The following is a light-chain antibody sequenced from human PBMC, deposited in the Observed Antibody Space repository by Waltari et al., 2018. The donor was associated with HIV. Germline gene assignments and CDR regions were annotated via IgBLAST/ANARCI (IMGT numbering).Light chain of an antibody. J-gene: IGLJ1*01. Sequence: QSALTQPASVSGSPGQSITISCTGTSSDVGGYNYVSWYQQHPGKAPKLMIYEVSNRASGVSYRFPGSKSGNTASLTISWLQGEDEADYFRNSYTPRTTYYFFGTGTRINVL. CDR3: NSYTPRTTYYF. CDR2: EVS. CDR1: SSDVGGYNY. V-gene: IGLV2-14*01.